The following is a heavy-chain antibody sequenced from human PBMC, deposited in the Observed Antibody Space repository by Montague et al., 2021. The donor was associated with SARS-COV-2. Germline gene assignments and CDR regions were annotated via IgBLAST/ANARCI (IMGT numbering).Heavy chain of an antibody. D-gene: IGHD2-15*01. J-gene: IGHJ4*02. CDR3: ARGPYCSGGGCYY. CDR1: GFTFSDYY. Sequence: LRLSCAASGFTFSDYYMSWIRQAPGTGLEWVSYISSSASTIYYADSVKGRFTISRDNSKNSLFLQMNSLRAEDTAVYYCARGPYCSGGGCYYWGQGTLVTVSS. CDR2: ISSSASTI. V-gene: IGHV3-11*01.